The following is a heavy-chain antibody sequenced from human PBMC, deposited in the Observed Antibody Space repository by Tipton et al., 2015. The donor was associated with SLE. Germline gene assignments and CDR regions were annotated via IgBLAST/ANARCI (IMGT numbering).Heavy chain of an antibody. D-gene: IGHD6-13*01. CDR3: ARAERYSSTWYDWFDP. Sequence: QLVQSGAEVKNPGSSVKVSCTASGGTFSNYGITWVRQAPGQGLEWMGGIIPIFGTVHYAPKFQGRVTITADKSTTTVYMEMTYLRSEDTAVYYCARAERYSSTWYDWFDPWGQGTLVTVSP. CDR2: IIPIFGTV. J-gene: IGHJ5*02. CDR1: GGTFSNYG. V-gene: IGHV1-69*06.